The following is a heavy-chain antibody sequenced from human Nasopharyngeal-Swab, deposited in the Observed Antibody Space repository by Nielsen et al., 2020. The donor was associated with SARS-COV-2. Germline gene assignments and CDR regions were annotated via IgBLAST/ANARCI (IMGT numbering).Heavy chain of an antibody. V-gene: IGHV3-48*03. CDR3: ARDIKRYFDWLLPSYYYYGMDV. J-gene: IGHJ6*02. CDR1: GFTFSSYE. CDR2: ISSSGSTI. D-gene: IGHD3-9*01. Sequence: GGSLRLSCAASGFTFSSYEMNWVRQAPGEGLEWVSYISSSGSTIYYADSVKGRFTISRDNAKNSLYLQMNSLRAEDTAVYYCARDIKRYFDWLLPSYYYYGMDVWGQGTTVTVSS.